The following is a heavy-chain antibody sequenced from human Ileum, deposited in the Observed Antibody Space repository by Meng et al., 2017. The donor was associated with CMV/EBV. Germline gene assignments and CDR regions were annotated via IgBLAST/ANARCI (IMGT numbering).Heavy chain of an antibody. Sequence: FTCSKDGMSGVRQAQGKGLEWVGRSKSKTEGGTADYAAPVKGRFTILRDDSKYTLYLQMNSLKTEDTAVYYCTAAAGGHSFGYDSFDYWGQGTLVTVSS. J-gene: IGHJ4*02. CDR2: SKSKTEGGTA. V-gene: IGHV3-15*01. D-gene: IGHD5-18*01. CDR3: TAAAGGHSFGYDSFDY. CDR1: FTCSKDG.